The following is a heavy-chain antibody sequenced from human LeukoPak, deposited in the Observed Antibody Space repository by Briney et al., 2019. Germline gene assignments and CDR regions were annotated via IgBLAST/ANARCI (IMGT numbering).Heavy chain of an antibody. CDR3: AKDFEIAVVLDY. Sequence: PGRSLRLSCAASGFTFSSYGMHWVRQAPGKGLEWVAVISYDGSNKYYADSVKGRFTISRDNSKNTLYLQMNSLRAEDTAVYYCAKDFEIAVVLDYWGQGTLVTVSS. J-gene: IGHJ4*02. CDR2: ISYDGSNK. V-gene: IGHV3-30*18. D-gene: IGHD3-22*01. CDR1: GFTFSSYG.